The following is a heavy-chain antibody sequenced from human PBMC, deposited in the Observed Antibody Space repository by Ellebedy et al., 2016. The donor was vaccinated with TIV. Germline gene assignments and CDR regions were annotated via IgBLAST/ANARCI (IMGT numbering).Heavy chain of an antibody. J-gene: IGHJ4*02. Sequence: MPGGSLRLSCAASGFTFSSYSMNWVRQAPGKGLEWIGEIYHSGSTNYNPSLKSRVTISVDKSKNQFSLKLSSVTAADTAVYYCASLPDTAMVWAYWGQGTLVTVSS. CDR3: ASLPDTAMVWAY. V-gene: IGHV4-4*02. CDR1: GFTFSSYSM. CDR2: IYHSGST. D-gene: IGHD5-18*01.